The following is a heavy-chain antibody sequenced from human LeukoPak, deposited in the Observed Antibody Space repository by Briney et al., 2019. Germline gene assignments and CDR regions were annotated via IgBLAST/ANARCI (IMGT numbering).Heavy chain of an antibody. CDR1: GGSISNYH. V-gene: IGHV4-59*01. D-gene: IGHD3-3*01. J-gene: IGHJ3*02. CDR3: ARGGAALRNFWGGYVTSYAFDI. Sequence: PSETLSLTCTVSGGSISNYHWSWIRQPPGKGLEWIGYIYNNGSTNYNPSLKGRVTISLDTSKNQFSLKLSSVTAADTAVYYCARGGAALRNFWGGYVTSYAFDIWGQGTMVTVSS. CDR2: IYNNGST.